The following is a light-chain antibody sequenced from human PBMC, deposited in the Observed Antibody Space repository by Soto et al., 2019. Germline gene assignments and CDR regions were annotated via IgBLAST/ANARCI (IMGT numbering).Light chain of an antibody. CDR2: DAS. CDR1: QTFTTSS. V-gene: IGKV3D-20*02. Sequence: EIVLTHSPGTLSFSPLEIATLSFRASQTFTTSSLAWYQQKPGQAPRLLIYDASNRATGIPARFSGSGSGTDFTLTISSLEPEDFAVYYCKQRSNLLNFGGGTKVDIK. CDR3: KQRSNLLN. J-gene: IGKJ4*01.